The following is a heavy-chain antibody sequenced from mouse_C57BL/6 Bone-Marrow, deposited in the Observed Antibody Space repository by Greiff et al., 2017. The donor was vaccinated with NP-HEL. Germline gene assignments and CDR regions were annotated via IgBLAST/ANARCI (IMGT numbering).Heavy chain of an antibody. CDR3: ARHKDYYGSSVFDY. CDR1: GFSLTSYG. V-gene: IGHV2-6-1*01. Sequence: VKLVESGPGLVAPSQSLSITCTVSGFSLTSYGVHWVRQPPGKGLEWLVVIWSDGSTTYNSALKSRLSISKDNSKSQVFLKMNSLQTDDTAMYYCARHKDYYGSSVFDYWGQGTTLTVSS. CDR2: IWSDGST. D-gene: IGHD1-1*01. J-gene: IGHJ2*01.